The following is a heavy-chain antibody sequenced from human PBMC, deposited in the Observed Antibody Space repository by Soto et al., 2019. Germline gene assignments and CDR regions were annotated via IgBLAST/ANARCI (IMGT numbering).Heavy chain of an antibody. CDR1: GGSFSGYY. Sequence: SETLSLTCAVYGGSFSGYYWSWIRQPPGKGLEWIGEINHSGSTNYNPSLKSRVTISVDTSKNQFSLKLSSVTAADTAVYYCARGGFGRVVPAAMYYFDYWGQGTLVTVSS. J-gene: IGHJ4*02. CDR2: INHSGST. V-gene: IGHV4-34*01. D-gene: IGHD2-2*01. CDR3: ARGGFGRVVPAAMYYFDY.